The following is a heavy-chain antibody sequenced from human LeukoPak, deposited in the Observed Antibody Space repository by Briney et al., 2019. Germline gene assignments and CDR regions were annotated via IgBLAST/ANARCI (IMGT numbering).Heavy chain of an antibody. D-gene: IGHD1-1*01. Sequence: SETLSLTCTVSGGSISGYYWNWIRQPPGKGLERVGYIYPSGSPNYNPSLKSRVTMSVDTSKNQFSLKLSSVTAADTAVYYCARTGVTGTTSPWGQGTLVTVSS. J-gene: IGHJ4*02. CDR1: GGSISGYY. V-gene: IGHV4-4*09. CDR3: ARTGVTGTTSP. CDR2: IYPSGSP.